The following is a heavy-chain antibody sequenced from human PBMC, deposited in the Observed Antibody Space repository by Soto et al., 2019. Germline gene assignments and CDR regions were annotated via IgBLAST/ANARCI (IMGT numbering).Heavy chain of an antibody. CDR2: ISPDGTST. CDR3: ARDGGGLAH. V-gene: IGHV3-74*01. J-gene: IGHJ4*02. D-gene: IGHD3-16*01. Sequence: VQLVESGGGLVQPGGSLRLSCAASGFTFGSYWMHWVRQAPGKGLVWVSRISPDGTSTSNADSVKGRFTISRDNTKNTLHLQMDSLRVEDTAVYYCARDGGGLAHWGQGTLVTVSS. CDR1: GFTFGSYW.